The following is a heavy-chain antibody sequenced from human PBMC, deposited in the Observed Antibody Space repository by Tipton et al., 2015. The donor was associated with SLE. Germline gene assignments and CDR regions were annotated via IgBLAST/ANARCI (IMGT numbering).Heavy chain of an antibody. Sequence: TLSLTCAVNGESSSGYYWSWIRQSPGKALEWIGEIHDSGSSIYNPSLKSRVSISVDTSKDQISLRLTSLTAADTAVYFCARGRVDYIRGTYRPSSFDYWGQGTQVTVSS. J-gene: IGHJ4*02. V-gene: IGHV4-34*01. CDR1: GESSSGYY. CDR3: ARGRVDYIRGTYRPSSFDY. D-gene: IGHD3-16*02. CDR2: IHDSGSS.